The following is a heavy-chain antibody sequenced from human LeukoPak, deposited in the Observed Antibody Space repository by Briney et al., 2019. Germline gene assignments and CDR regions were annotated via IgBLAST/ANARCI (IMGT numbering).Heavy chain of an antibody. CDR3: AREGGECSGGSCYFHYYYYYYMDV. Sequence: SETLSLTCTVSGGSISSSSYYWGWIRQPPGKGLEWIGSIYYSGSTYYNPSLKSRVTISVDTSKNQFSLKLSSVTAADTAVYYCAREGGECSGGSCYFHYYYYYYMDVWGKGTTVTISS. V-gene: IGHV4-39*02. CDR2: IYYSGST. CDR1: GGSISSSSYY. J-gene: IGHJ6*03. D-gene: IGHD2-15*01.